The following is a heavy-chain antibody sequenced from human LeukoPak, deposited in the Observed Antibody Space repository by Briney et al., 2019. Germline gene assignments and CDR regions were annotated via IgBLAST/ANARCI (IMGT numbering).Heavy chain of an antibody. J-gene: IGHJ4*02. V-gene: IGHV3-30*03. D-gene: IGHD2-2*01. CDR3: ARLPAYCSSTSCYYDY. CDR1: GFTFSSYA. CDR2: ISYDEINK. Sequence: GGSLRLSCAPSGFTFSSYAIHWVRQAPGKGLERVAVISYDEINKYYADSVKGRFTISRDNSKNTLYLQMNSLRTEDTAVYYCARLPAYCSSTSCYYDYWGQGTLVTVSS.